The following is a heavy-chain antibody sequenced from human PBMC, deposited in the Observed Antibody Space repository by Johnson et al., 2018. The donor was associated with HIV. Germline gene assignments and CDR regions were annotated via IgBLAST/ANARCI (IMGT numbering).Heavy chain of an antibody. Sequence: VQLVESGGGLVQPGGSLRLSCEVSGLTFSKYDMHWVRQVTGKGLEWVSAIGTAGDTYYPGSVKGRFTISRGNAKNTLHLQMNSLKTEDTAVYYCTTVPVLYSLWGQGTMVTVSS. J-gene: IGHJ3*01. D-gene: IGHD5-18*01. CDR2: IGTAGDT. CDR3: TTVPVLYSL. CDR1: GLTFSKYD. V-gene: IGHV3-13*01.